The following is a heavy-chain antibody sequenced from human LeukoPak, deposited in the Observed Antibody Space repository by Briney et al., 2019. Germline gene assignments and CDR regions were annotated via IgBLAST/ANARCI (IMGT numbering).Heavy chain of an antibody. CDR3: ARDSYYDSSDYYPSDY. J-gene: IGHJ4*02. V-gene: IGHV3-23*01. Sequence: GGSLRLSCAASGFTFSTYAVNWVRQAPGKGLEWVSTISGSGDSTYYADSVKGRFTISRDNSKNTLYLQMNSLRAEDTAVYYCARDSYYDSSDYYPSDYWGQGTLVTVSS. CDR1: GFTFSTYA. D-gene: IGHD3-22*01. CDR2: ISGSGDST.